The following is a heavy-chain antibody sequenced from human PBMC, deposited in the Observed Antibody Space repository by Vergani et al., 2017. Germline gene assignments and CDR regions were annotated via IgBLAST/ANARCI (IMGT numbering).Heavy chain of an antibody. CDR3: ARGGQIVPAAISLYYYYGMDV. Sequence: QVQLQESGPGLVKPSQTLSLTCTVSGGSFNSGSYYWSWLRQPAGKRLEWIGRIYTSGSTNYNPSLKSRVTISVDTSKNQFSLKLSSVTAADTAVYYCARGGQIVPAAISLYYYYGMDVWGQGTTVTVSS. CDR2: IYTSGST. D-gene: IGHD2-2*01. J-gene: IGHJ6*02. V-gene: IGHV4-61*02. CDR1: GGSFNSGSYY.